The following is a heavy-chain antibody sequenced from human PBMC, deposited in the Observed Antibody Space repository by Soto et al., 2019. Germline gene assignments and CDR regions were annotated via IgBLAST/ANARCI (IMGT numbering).Heavy chain of an antibody. Sequence: QVQLVESGGGVVQPGRSLRLYCATSGFTFSGYGMHWVCQAPGKGLEWVSVISYDGGNKYYSDSVKGRFTIARDNSKNTLYLQMNGLRGDDTAVYYCAKDHSDSGDSVYYYYYGMDVWGQGTTVTVYS. D-gene: IGHD4-17*01. CDR1: GFTFSGYG. CDR2: ISYDGGNK. J-gene: IGHJ6*02. V-gene: IGHV3-30*18. CDR3: AKDHSDSGDSVYYYYYGMDV.